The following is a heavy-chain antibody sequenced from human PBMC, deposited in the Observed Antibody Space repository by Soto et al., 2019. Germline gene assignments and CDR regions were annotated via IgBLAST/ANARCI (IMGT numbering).Heavy chain of an antibody. CDR2: ISGSGGST. Sequence: GGSLRLSCAASGFTFSSYAMSWVRQAPGKGLEWVSAISGSGGSTYYAGSGKGRFTISTDNSKNTLYLQMNSPRAEDTAVYYCAKRAAGQWLVKPKNNWFDPWGQGTLVTVSS. J-gene: IGHJ5*02. CDR3: AKRAAGQWLVKPKNNWFDP. V-gene: IGHV3-23*01. D-gene: IGHD6-19*01. CDR1: GFTFSSYA.